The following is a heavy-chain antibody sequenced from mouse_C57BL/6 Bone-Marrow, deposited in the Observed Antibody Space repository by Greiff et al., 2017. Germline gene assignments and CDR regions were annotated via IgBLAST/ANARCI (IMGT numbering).Heavy chain of an antibody. D-gene: IGHD3-2*02. V-gene: IGHV1-63*01. CDR3: ARWCSAGYDY. Sequence: QVQLQQSGAELVRPGTSVKMSCKASGYTFTNYWIGWAKQRPGHGLEWIGDIYPGGGYTKYNEKFKGKATLTADNSSSPPYMQFSSLSSEDSAIYYSARWCSAGYDYWGQGTTLTVSS. CDR1: GYTFTNYW. J-gene: IGHJ2*01. CDR2: IYPGGGYT.